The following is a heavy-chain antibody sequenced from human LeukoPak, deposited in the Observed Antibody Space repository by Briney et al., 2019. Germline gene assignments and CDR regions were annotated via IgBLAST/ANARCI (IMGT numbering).Heavy chain of an antibody. CDR3: ARFRKGSGGFKYYFDY. D-gene: IGHD3-10*01. CDR1: GYTFTSYD. CDR2: MNPNSGNT. J-gene: IGHJ4*02. Sequence: GASVKVSCKASGYTFTSYDINWVRQATGQGLEWMGWMNPNSGNTGYAQKFQGRVTMTRNTSISTAYMELSSLRSEDTAVYYCARFRKGSGGFKYYFDYWGQGTLVTVSS. V-gene: IGHV1-8*01.